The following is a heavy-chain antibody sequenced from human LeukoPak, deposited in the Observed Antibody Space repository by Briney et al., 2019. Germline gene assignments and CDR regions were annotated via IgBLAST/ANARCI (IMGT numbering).Heavy chain of an antibody. CDR2: ISSSSSTI. D-gene: IGHD1-26*01. V-gene: IGHV3-48*04. CDR3: AREFDGSFRLQYYFDY. J-gene: IGHJ4*02. CDR1: GFTFSSYS. Sequence: PGGSLRLSCAASGFTFSSYSMNWVRQAPGKGLEGVSYISSSSSTIYYADSVKGRFTISRDNAKNSLYLQMNSLRAEDTAVYYCAREFDGSFRLQYYFDYWGQGTLVTVSP.